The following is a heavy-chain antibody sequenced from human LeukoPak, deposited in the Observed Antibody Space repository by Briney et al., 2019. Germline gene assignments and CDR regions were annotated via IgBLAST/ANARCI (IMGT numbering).Heavy chain of an antibody. J-gene: IGHJ4*02. CDR1: GFTFSSYS. D-gene: IGHD6-13*01. CDR2: ISSSSSYI. Sequence: GGSLRLSCAASGFTFSSYSMNWVRQAPGKGLEWASSISSSSSYIYYADSVKGRFTISRDNAKNSLYLQMNSLRAEDTAVYYCATQGYSSSSLDYWGQGTLVTVSS. CDR3: ATQGYSSSSLDY. V-gene: IGHV3-21*01.